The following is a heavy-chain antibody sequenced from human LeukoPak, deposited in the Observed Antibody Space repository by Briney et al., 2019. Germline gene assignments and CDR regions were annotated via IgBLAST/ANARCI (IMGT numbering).Heavy chain of an antibody. Sequence: SETLSLTCAVYGGSFSGYYWSWIRQPPGKGLEWIGEINHSGSTYYNPSLKSRVTISVDTSKNQFSLKLSSVTAADTAVYYCARLEGYCSSTSCQGGYFDYWGQGTLVTVSS. D-gene: IGHD2-2*01. J-gene: IGHJ4*02. CDR3: ARLEGYCSSTSCQGGYFDY. CDR2: INHSGST. CDR1: GGSFSGYY. V-gene: IGHV4-34*01.